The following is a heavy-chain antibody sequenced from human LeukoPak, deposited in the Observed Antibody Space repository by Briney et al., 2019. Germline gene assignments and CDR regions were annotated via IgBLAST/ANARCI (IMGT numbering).Heavy chain of an antibody. D-gene: IGHD6-13*01. V-gene: IGHV3-21*01. CDR2: ISSSSSYI. CDR1: GFTFSSYS. J-gene: IGHJ5*02. Sequence: GGSLRLSCAASGFTFSSYSMNWVRQAPGKGLEWVSSISSSSSYIYYADSVKGRFTISRDNAKNSLYLQMNSLRAEDTAVYYCARAKQQLVPTPNWFDPWGQGTLVTVSS. CDR3: ARAKQQLVPTPNWFDP.